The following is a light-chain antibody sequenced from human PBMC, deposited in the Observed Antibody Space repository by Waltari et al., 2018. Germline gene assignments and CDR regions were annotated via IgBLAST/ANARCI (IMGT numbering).Light chain of an antibody. V-gene: IGLV2-23*02. CDR1: SSDFGNYNR. CDR2: AVS. J-gene: IGLJ2*01. Sequence: QSALTQPASVSGSPGQSNTISCTGTSSDFGNYNRASWYQQHPGKAPKLMIYAVSKRHSGVSDRFSGSKSGDMASLTISGLQPEDEAEYFCSSYAGSSKGVFGGGTKVTVL. CDR3: SSYAGSSKGV.